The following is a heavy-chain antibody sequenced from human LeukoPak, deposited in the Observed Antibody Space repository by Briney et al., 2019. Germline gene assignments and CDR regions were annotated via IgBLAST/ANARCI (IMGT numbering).Heavy chain of an antibody. V-gene: IGHV3-23*01. Sequence: GRSLRLSCAAPGFTFNNYAMSWVRQAPGKGLEWVSGISASGDSTYYADSVKGRFTISRHNSKNTLYLQMNALRAGDTAIYYCAKDRGNNYGYDYYGVDVWGQGTTVTVSS. CDR1: GFTFNNYA. J-gene: IGHJ6*02. CDR3: AKDRGNNYGYDYYGVDV. D-gene: IGHD3-10*01. CDR2: ISASGDST.